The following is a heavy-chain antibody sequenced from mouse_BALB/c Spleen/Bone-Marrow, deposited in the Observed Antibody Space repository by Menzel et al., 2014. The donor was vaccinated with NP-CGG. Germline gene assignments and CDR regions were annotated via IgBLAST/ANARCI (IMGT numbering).Heavy chain of an antibody. CDR2: ISSGGSYT. CDR3: ASHVVEVRRALGY. Sequence: DVKLVESGGGLVKPGGSLKLSCAASGFVFSSYDMPCVRQTPEKRLEWVATISSGGSYTYYPDSVKGRFTISRDNARNTLYLQMSSLRSEDTALYCCASHVVEVRRALGYWAQGTLVTVSS. CDR1: GFVFSSYD. V-gene: IGHV5-9*02. J-gene: IGHJ4*01. D-gene: IGHD1-1*01.